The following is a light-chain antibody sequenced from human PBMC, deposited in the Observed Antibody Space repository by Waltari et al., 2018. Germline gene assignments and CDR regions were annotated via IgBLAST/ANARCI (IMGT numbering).Light chain of an antibody. V-gene: IGLV4-69*01. Sequence: QLVRTQSPSASASLGASIKLTCTLSSGHSSNIIAWLHQQPEKGPRYLMKVNSDGTHSKGDEIPDRFSGSSSGAERYLTISNLQSEDEADYYCQTGGHGTWVFGGGTKVTVL. CDR2: VNSDGTH. CDR1: SGHSSNI. J-gene: IGLJ3*02. CDR3: QTGGHGTWV.